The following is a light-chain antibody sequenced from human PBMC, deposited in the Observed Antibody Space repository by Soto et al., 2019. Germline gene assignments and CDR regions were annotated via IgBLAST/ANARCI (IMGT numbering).Light chain of an antibody. J-gene: IGKJ2*01. V-gene: IGKV3-20*01. CDR2: GAS. CDR3: QQYGSLPYT. Sequence: EVVLTQSPDTLSLSPGERATLSCRASERVSSSYFAWYQQKPGQAPRLLIFGASSRATDISDRFSGSGSGTDFTLTISRLEPEDSAVYSCQQYGSLPYTFGQGTKLEI. CDR1: ERVSSSY.